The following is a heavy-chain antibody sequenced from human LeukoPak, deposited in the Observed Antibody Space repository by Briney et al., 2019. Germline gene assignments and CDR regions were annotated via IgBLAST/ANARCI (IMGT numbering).Heavy chain of an antibody. D-gene: IGHD3-10*01. Sequence: GGSLRLSCVASGFSISSHWMSWVRQAPGKGLEWVASLREVVSARSVVDSVKGRFTISRDNAKNSLYLQMNSLRAEDTALYYCAKDMAHILYGSGSTSRRFDYWGQGTLVTVSS. CDR1: GFSISSHW. V-gene: IGHV3-7*03. CDR3: AKDMAHILYGSGSTSRRFDY. J-gene: IGHJ4*02. CDR2: LREVVSAR.